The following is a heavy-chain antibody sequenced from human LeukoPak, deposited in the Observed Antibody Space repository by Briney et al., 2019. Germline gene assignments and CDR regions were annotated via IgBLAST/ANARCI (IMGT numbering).Heavy chain of an antibody. V-gene: IGHV1-46*01. CDR2: INHSGGST. CDR1: GYTFTSYY. CDR3: ARVRRPTYYDFWAPGGYGDFDY. Sequence: GASVKVSCKASGYTFTSYYMHWVRQAPGRGLEWMGIINHSGGSTSYAQKFQGRVTMTRDTSTSTVYMELSSLRSEDTAVYYCARVRRPTYYDFWAPGGYGDFDYWGQGTLVTVSS. D-gene: IGHD3-3*01. J-gene: IGHJ4*02.